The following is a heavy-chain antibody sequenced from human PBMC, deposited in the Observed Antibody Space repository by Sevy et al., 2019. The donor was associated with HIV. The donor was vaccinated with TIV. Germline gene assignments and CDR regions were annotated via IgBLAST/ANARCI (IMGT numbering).Heavy chain of an antibody. Sequence: GGFLRLSCAASGFTFSSYSMNWVRQAPGKGLEWVSSISSSSSYIYYADSVKGRFTISRDNAKNSLYLQMNSLRAEDTAVYYCARDSDDQYYYYYMDVWGKGTTVTVSS. J-gene: IGHJ6*03. CDR2: ISSSSSYI. CDR1: GFTFSSYS. D-gene: IGHD1-1*01. V-gene: IGHV3-21*01. CDR3: ARDSDDQYYYYYMDV.